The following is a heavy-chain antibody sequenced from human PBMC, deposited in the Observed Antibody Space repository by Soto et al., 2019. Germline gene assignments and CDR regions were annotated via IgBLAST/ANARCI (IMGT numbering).Heavy chain of an antibody. J-gene: IGHJ4*02. CDR2: IYTGGST. CDR1: GFTVNNSY. V-gene: IGHV3-66*01. Sequence: GGSLRLSCAASGFTVNNSYIFWVRQAPGKGLEWVSVIYTGGSTFYAASVKGRFTISRGDSKNTVYLQMNSLRVEDTALYFCARVYNWGQGTQVTVSS. CDR3: ARVYN. D-gene: IGHD1-20*01.